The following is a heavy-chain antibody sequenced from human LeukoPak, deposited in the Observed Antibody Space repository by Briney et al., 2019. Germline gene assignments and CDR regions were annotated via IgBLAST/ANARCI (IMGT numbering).Heavy chain of an antibody. D-gene: IGHD6-13*01. J-gene: IGHJ5*02. Sequence: PSETLSLTCTVSGGSISSYYWSWIREPPGKGLEWIGYIYYTGSTNCNPSLKSRVTISVDTSKNQFSLKLSSVTAADTAVYYCARRAGYNWFDPWGQGTLVTVSS. CDR2: IYYTGST. CDR1: GGSISSYY. CDR3: ARRAGYNWFDP. V-gene: IGHV4-59*08.